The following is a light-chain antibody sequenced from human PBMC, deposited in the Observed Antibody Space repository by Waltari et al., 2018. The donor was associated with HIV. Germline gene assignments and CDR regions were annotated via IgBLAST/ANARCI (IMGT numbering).Light chain of an antibody. CDR3: LTWDTGIGV. CDR2: VNSDGSH. V-gene: IGLV4-69*01. CDR1: SGHSNYA. Sequence: QVVLTQSPSASASLGASVKLTCTLSSGHSNYAIAWHQQQSEKGPRYLQKVNSDGSHNKGDGIPYRFSGSSSGAERYLTISSLQSEDEADYYCLTWDTGIGVFGGGTKLTVL. J-gene: IGLJ3*02.